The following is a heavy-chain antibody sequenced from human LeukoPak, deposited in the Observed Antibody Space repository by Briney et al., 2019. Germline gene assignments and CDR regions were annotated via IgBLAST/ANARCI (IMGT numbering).Heavy chain of an antibody. V-gene: IGHV4-59*01. D-gene: IGHD2-15*01. CDR1: GGSISSYY. J-gene: IGHJ4*02. CDR3: ARRIPRSAYLDY. Sequence: SETLSLTCTVSGGSISSYYWSWIRQPPGKELEYIGYIYYTGSTNYNPSLKSRVTISVDTSKNQFSLKLTSVTPADTAVNYCARRIPRSAYLDYWGQGTLVTVSS. CDR2: IYYTGST.